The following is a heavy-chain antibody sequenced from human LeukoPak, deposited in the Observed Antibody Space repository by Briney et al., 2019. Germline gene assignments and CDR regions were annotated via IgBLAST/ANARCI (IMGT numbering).Heavy chain of an antibody. V-gene: IGHV3-53*01. CDR3: ARGPAGYN. CDR2: IYSGGST. Sequence: TGGSLRLSCAASGFTVSSNHMSWVRQAPGKGLEWVSVIYSGGSTDYADSVKGRFTISRDNLKNTLYLQMNSLRAEDTAAYYCARGPAGYNWGQGTLVTFSS. J-gene: IGHJ4*02. CDR1: GFTVSSNH. D-gene: IGHD1-1*01.